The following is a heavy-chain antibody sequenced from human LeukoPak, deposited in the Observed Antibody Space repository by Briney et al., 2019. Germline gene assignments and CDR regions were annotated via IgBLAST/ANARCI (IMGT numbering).Heavy chain of an antibody. Sequence: SVKVSCKASGGTFSSYAISWVRQAPGQGLEWMGGIIPIFDTGNYAQKFQGRVTITADESTSTAYMELSSLRSDDTAVYYCARDYYGSGSYSPNFDYWGQGTLVTVSS. J-gene: IGHJ4*02. V-gene: IGHV1-69*13. D-gene: IGHD3-10*01. CDR3: ARDYYGSGSYSPNFDY. CDR2: IIPIFDTG. CDR1: GGTFSSYA.